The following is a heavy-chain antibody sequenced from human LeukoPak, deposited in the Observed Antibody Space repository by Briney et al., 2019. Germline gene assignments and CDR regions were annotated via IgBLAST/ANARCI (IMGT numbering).Heavy chain of an antibody. J-gene: IGHJ5*02. V-gene: IGHV3-30*02. CDR3: ARADGWLVRGWFDP. CDR1: GFTFSSYG. D-gene: IGHD6-19*01. Sequence: GGSLRLSCAASGFTFSSYGMHWVRQAPGKGLEWVAFIRYDGSNKYYADSVKGRFTISRDNSKNTLYLQMNSLRAEDTAVYYCARADGWLVRGWFDPWGQGTLVTVSS. CDR2: IRYDGSNK.